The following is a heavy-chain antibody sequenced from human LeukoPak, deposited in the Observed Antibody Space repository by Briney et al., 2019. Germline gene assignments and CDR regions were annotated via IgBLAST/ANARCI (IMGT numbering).Heavy chain of an antibody. D-gene: IGHD2-8*02. J-gene: IGHJ1*01. V-gene: IGHV3-23*01. CDR2: ISASADKT. Sequence: GGSLRLSCAASGFAFNNNAMTWVRQAPGKGLEWVSAISASADKTYYADPVKGRFTLSRDNSNSTLYLQMNSLTVEDTAIYYCANRLSTLVPSSRGYWGQGTLVTVSS. CDR3: ANRLSTLVPSSRGY. CDR1: GFAFNNNA.